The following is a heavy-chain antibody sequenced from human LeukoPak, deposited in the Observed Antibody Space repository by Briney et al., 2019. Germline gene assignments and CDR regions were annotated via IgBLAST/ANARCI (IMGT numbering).Heavy chain of an antibody. V-gene: IGHV3-30*03. CDR2: ISYDGSNK. D-gene: IGHD3-22*01. CDR3: ARNYDSSSYWFFNY. J-gene: IGHJ4*02. CDR1: GFTFSIFG. Sequence: GGSLRLSCAASGFTFSIFGMHWVRQAPGKGLEWVAVISYDGSNKYYVDSVKGRFTISRDNSKNTLYLQMNSLSGEDTAVYYCARNYDSSSYWFFNYWGQGTLVTVSS.